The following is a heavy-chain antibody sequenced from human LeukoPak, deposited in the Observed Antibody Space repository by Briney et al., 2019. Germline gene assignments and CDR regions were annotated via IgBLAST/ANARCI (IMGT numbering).Heavy chain of an antibody. CDR3: ARYFAYYGSGRALDY. CDR2: FDPEDGET. CDR1: GYTLTELS. Sequence: ASVKVSCKVSGYTLTELSMHWVRQAPGKGLEWMGGFDPEDGETIYAQKFQGRVTMTEDTSTDTAYMELRSLRSDDTAVYYCARYFAYYGSGRALDYWGQGTLVTVSS. J-gene: IGHJ4*02. V-gene: IGHV1-24*01. D-gene: IGHD3-10*01.